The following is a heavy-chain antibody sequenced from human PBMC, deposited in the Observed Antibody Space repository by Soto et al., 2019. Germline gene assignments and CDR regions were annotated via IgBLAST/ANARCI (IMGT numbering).Heavy chain of an antibody. J-gene: IGHJ4*02. CDR3: ARVGEDGYFDY. V-gene: IGHV3-13*01. CDR2: IGTAGDT. CDR1: GFTFSSYD. Sequence: EVQLVESGGGLVQPGGSLRLSCAASGFTFSSYDMHWVRQATGKGLEWVSAIGTAGDTYYPGSVKGRFNISRENAKNSLYLQINSLRAGDTAVYYCARVGEDGYFDYWGQGTLVTVSS.